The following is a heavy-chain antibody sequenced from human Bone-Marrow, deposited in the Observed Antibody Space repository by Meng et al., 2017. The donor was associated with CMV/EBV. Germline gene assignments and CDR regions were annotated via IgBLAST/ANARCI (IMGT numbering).Heavy chain of an antibody. CDR1: GFTFSSYI. J-gene: IGHJ6*02. D-gene: IGHD2-2*02. V-gene: IGHV3-21*01. Sequence: GESMKISCAASGFTFSSYIMNWVRQAPGKGLEWVSSISSSSSYIYYADSVKGRFTISRDNAKNSLYPQMNSLRAEDTAVYYCARALGYCSSTSCYTSDYYYYGMDVWGQGTTVTVSS. CDR2: ISSSSSYI. CDR3: ARALGYCSSTSCYTSDYYYYGMDV.